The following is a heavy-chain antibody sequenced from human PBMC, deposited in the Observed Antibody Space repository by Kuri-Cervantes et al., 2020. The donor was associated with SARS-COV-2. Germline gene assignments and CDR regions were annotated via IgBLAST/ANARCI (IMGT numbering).Heavy chain of an antibody. J-gene: IGHJ4*02. D-gene: IGHD3-3*01. CDR1: GSSFSNYA. CDR2: VYSSDART. V-gene: IGHV3-23*05. CDR3: AKVGLAQNDFWSGYYTG. Sequence: GESLKISCAASGSSFSNYAMSLVRQAPGRGLEWVAVVYSSDARTYYADSAKGRFSISRDNSKNTVYLQMNSLRVEDTAVYYCAKVGLAQNDFWSGYYTGWGQGTLVTVSS.